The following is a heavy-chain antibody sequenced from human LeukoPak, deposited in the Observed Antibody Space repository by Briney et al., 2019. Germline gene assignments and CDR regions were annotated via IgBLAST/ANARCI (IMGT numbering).Heavy chain of an antibody. Sequence: ASVKVSCKASGYTFTSYYMHWVRQAPGQGLEWMGIINPSGGSTSYAQKFQGRVTMTRDTSTSTAYMELSSLRSEDTAVYYCARDLTNGDYGDYWGQGTLVTVSS. CDR2: INPSGGST. J-gene: IGHJ4*02. D-gene: IGHD2-8*01. CDR3: ARDLTNGDYGDY. V-gene: IGHV1-46*01. CDR1: GYTFTSYY.